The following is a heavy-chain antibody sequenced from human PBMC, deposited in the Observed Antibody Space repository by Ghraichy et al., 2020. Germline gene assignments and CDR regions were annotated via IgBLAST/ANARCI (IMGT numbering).Heavy chain of an antibody. J-gene: IGHJ6*03. D-gene: IGHD3-22*01. CDR2: IIPILGTA. V-gene: IGHV1-69*01. CDR3: ARGGGYYYDSSGFPFYYYHMDV. Sequence: SVKVSCKASGGTFSTYAISWVRQAPGQGLEWVGGIIPILGTANFAQKFQGRVTITADESTTTAYMELSSLRSDDTAVYYCARGGGYYYDSSGFPFYYYHMDVWGRGTTVTVSS. CDR1: GGTFSTYA.